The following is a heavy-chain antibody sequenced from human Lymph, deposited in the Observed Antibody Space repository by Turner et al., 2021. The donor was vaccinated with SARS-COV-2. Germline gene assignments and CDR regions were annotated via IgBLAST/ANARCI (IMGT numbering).Heavy chain of an antibody. CDR1: GFTVSSNY. Sequence: EVQLLVSGGGLIQHGGSLRLSCAASGFTVSSNYMSCVRQAPGKGLEWVSLIYSGGSTLYADSVKGRFTISRDNSKSALDLQMNSLRADDTAVYYCARVLPYGDYFDFWGQGTLVTVSS. CDR2: IYSGGST. V-gene: IGHV3-53*01. D-gene: IGHD4-17*01. CDR3: ARVLPYGDYFDF. J-gene: IGHJ4*02.